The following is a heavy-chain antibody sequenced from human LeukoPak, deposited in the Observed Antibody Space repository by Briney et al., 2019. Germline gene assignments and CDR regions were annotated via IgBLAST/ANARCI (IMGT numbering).Heavy chain of an antibody. CDR3: ARSGSQWLGLNAGYFDL. CDR2: ISWNGNTI. Sequence: GGSLRLSCAASGFTFEDYAMHWVRQAPGKGLEWVLGISWNGNTIGYADSVKGRFTIFRDNAKNSLYLQMNSLRAEDMAVYYCARSGSQWLGLNAGYFDLWGRGTLVTVSS. J-gene: IGHJ2*01. V-gene: IGHV3-9*03. CDR1: GFTFEDYA. D-gene: IGHD6-19*01.